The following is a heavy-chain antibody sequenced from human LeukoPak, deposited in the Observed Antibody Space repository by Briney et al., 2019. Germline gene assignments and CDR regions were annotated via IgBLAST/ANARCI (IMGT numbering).Heavy chain of an antibody. V-gene: IGHV4-59*01. CDR3: ARDRAARRVYVYYYYMDV. CDR1: GGSISSYY. Sequence: SQTLSLTCTVSGGSISSYYWSWIRQPPGKGLEWIGYIYYSGSTNYNPSLKSRVTISVDTSKNQFSLKLSSVTAADTAVYYCARDRAARRVYVYYYYMDVWGKGTTVTVSS. D-gene: IGHD6-6*01. J-gene: IGHJ6*03. CDR2: IYYSGST.